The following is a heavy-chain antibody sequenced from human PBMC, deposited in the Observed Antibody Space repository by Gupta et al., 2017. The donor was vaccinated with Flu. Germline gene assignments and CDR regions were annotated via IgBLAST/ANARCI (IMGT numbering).Heavy chain of an antibody. V-gene: IGHV3-30*18. CDR1: GFSFSNDG. Sequence: QEQVVESGGGVVQPGRSLRLSCAASGFSFSNDGMHWVRQAPGKGLEWVADISYDGRNKNYADSVKGRFTISRDNSKNTLYLQMNSLRTEDTAVYYCAKDWKWNYNIYGMNVWGQGTTVTVSS. CDR3: AKDWKWNYNIYGMNV. CDR2: ISYDGRNK. J-gene: IGHJ6*02. D-gene: IGHD3-9*01.